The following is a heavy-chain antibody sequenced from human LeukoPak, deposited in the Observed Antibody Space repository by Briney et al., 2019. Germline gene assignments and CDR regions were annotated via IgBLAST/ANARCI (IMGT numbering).Heavy chain of an antibody. CDR1: GFTFSSYG. CDR3: AKDLSRYFDWLSYFDY. Sequence: PGRSLRLSCAASGFTFSSYGMHWVRQAPGKGLEWVAVISYDGSNKYYADSVKGGFTISRDNSKNTLYLQMNSLRAEDTAVYYCAKDLSRYFDWLSYFDYWGQGTLVTVSS. CDR2: ISYDGSNK. J-gene: IGHJ4*02. V-gene: IGHV3-30*18. D-gene: IGHD3-9*01.